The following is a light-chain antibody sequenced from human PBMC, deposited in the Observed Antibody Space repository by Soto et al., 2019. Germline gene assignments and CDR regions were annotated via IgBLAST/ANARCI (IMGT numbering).Light chain of an antibody. CDR2: GAS. CDR1: QSVSNTY. Sequence: EIVLTQSPGTLSLSPGERATLSCRANQSVSNTYLSWYQQKPGQAPRLLIYGASSRATGIPDRFSGSGSGTDFTLTISRLEPEDFAVYYCQQHGTSPFTFGPGTKVDIK. V-gene: IGKV3-20*01. CDR3: QQHGTSPFT. J-gene: IGKJ3*01.